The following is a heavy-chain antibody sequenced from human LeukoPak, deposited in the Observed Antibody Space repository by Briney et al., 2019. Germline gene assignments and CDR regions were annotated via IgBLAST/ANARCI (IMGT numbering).Heavy chain of an antibody. Sequence: PGGSLRLSCAASGFTFSNYWMHWVRQAPGKGLVWVSRINSNGSSTNYADSVKGRFTISRDNAKNSLYLQMNSLRAEDTAVYYCAIIPRAAAGPSARSPFHYWGQGTLVTVSS. D-gene: IGHD6-13*01. CDR1: GFTFSNYW. J-gene: IGHJ4*02. V-gene: IGHV3-74*01. CDR3: AIIPRAAAGPSARSPFHY. CDR2: INSNGSST.